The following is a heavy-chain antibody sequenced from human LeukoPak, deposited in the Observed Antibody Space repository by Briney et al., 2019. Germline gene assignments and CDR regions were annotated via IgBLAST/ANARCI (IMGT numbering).Heavy chain of an antibody. V-gene: IGHV4-39*01. CDR3: ARLGPDPGAFDI. Sequence: PSETLSLTCTVSGGSISSSSYYWGWNRQPPGKGLEWIGSIYYSGSTYYNPSLKSRVTISVDTSKNQFSLKLSSVTAADTAVYYCARLGPDPGAFDIWGQGTMVTVSS. D-gene: IGHD1-14*01. J-gene: IGHJ3*02. CDR2: IYYSGST. CDR1: GGSISSSSYY.